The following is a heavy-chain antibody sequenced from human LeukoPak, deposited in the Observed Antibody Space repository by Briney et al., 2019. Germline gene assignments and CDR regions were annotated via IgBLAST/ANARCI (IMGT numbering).Heavy chain of an antibody. J-gene: IGHJ4*02. CDR2: IYHSRST. CDR3: ARDWSGSYHPYFDY. D-gene: IGHD1-26*01. V-gene: IGHV4-38-2*02. CDR1: GGSFSGYY. Sequence: SETLSLTCAVYGGSFSGYYWGWIRQPPGKGLEWIGSIYHSRSTYYNPSLKSRVTISVDTSKNQFSLKLSSVTAADTAVYYCARDWSGSYHPYFDYWGQGTLVTVSS.